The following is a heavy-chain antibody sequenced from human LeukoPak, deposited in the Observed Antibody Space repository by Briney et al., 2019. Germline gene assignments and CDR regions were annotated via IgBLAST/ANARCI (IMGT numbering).Heavy chain of an antibody. J-gene: IGHJ4*02. CDR1: GYTLTELS. CDR2: FDPEDGET. D-gene: IGHD4-17*01. CDR3: ATDHPVTTLSFDY. V-gene: IGHV1-24*01. Sequence: ASVKVSCKVSGYTLTELSMHWVRQAPGKGLEWMGGFDPEDGETIYAQKFQGRVTMTEDTSTDTAYMGLSSLRSEDTAVYYCATDHPVTTLSFDYWGQGTLVTVSS.